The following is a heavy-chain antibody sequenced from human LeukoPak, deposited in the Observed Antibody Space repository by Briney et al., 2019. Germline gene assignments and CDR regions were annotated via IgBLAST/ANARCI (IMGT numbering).Heavy chain of an antibody. J-gene: IGHJ4*02. CDR2: IYYGGSS. V-gene: IGHV4-39*07. CDR1: GDSIGSSSYF. D-gene: IGHD3-10*01. Sequence: SETLSLTCTVSGDSIGSSSYFWDWIRQPPGKGLEWIGSIYYGGSSYYNPSLKSRVTISVDTSKNQFSLKLSSVTAADTAVYYCARGRRYGSGIFDYWGQGTLVTVSS. CDR3: ARGRRYGSGIFDY.